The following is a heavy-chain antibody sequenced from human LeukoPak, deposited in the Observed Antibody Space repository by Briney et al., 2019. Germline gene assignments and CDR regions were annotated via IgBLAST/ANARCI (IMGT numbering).Heavy chain of an antibody. J-gene: IGHJ6*03. CDR3: ARDRHRNYGSGSYDVLNHYYYYYYMDV. CDR2: IYTSGST. D-gene: IGHD3-10*01. CDR1: GGSISTSNYY. V-gene: IGHV4-61*02. Sequence: SETLSLTCTVSGGSISTSNYYWGWIRQPPGKGLEWIGRIYTSGSTNYNPSLKSRVTISVDTSKNQFSLKLSSVTAADTAVYYCARDRHRNYGSGSYDVLNHYYYYYYMDVWGKGTTVTISS.